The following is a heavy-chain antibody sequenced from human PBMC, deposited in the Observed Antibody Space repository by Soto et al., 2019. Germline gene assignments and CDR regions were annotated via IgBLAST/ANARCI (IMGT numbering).Heavy chain of an antibody. V-gene: IGHV4-31*03. CDR1: GGSISSGGYY. CDR2: IYYSGST. D-gene: IGHD2-2*01. Sequence: PSETLSLTCTVSGGSISSGGYYWSWIRQHPGKGLEWIGYIYYSGSTYYNPSLKSRVTISVDTSKNQFSLKLSSVTAADTAVYYCARANYCSSTSCYSDLDGLEVVRPYNWFDPWGQGTLVTVSS. CDR3: ARANYCSSTSCYSDLDGLEVVRPYNWFDP. J-gene: IGHJ5*02.